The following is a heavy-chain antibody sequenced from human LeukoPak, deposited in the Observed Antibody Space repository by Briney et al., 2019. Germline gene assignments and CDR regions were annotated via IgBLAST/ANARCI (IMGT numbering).Heavy chain of an antibody. V-gene: IGHV4-34*01. CDR1: GGSFSGYY. Sequence: SETLSLTCAVYGGSFSGYYWSWIRQPPGKGLEWIGEINHSGSTNYNPSLKSRVTISVDTSKNQFSLKLSSVTAADTAVYYCARYSSSWYRGLDAFDIWGQGTMVTVSS. D-gene: IGHD6-13*01. CDR2: INHSGST. CDR3: ARYSSSWYRGLDAFDI. J-gene: IGHJ3*02.